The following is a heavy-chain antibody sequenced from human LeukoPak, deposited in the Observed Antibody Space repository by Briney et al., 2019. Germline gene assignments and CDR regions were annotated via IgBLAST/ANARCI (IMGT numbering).Heavy chain of an antibody. CDR3: ARDEKDSSRYHLGHYFDY. D-gene: IGHD3-22*01. Sequence: GRSLRLSCAASGFTFSSYAMHWVRQAPGTGLEWVANIKEDGSEKYYVDSVKGRFTISRDNAENSLYLQMNSLRAEDTAVYYCARDEKDSSRYHLGHYFDYWGQGTLVTVSS. V-gene: IGHV3-7*01. CDR2: IKEDGSEK. J-gene: IGHJ4*02. CDR1: GFTFSSYA.